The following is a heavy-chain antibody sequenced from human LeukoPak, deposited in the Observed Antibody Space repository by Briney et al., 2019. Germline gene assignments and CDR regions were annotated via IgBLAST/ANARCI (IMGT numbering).Heavy chain of an antibody. D-gene: IGHD3-10*01. CDR3: ARESGYYYYGMDV. CDR1: GFTFSDHY. J-gene: IGHJ6*02. CDR2: TRNKANSYTT. V-gene: IGHV3-72*01. Sequence: GGSLRLSCAASGFTFSDHYMDWVRQAPGKGLEWVGRTRNKANSYTTEYAASVKGRFTISRDDSKNSLYLQMNSLKTEYTAVYYCARESGYYYYGMDVWGQGTTVTVSS.